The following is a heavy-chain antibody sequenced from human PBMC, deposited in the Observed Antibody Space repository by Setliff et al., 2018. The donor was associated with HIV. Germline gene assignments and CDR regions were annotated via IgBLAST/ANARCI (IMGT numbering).Heavy chain of an antibody. J-gene: IGHJ4*02. D-gene: IGHD3-10*01. CDR2: IDWDDAE. CDR1: GFSLSPRGMS. V-gene: IGHV2-70*11. Sequence: SGPTLVNPTQTLTLTCTFSGFSLSPRGMSVSWTRQPPGKALEWLARIDWDDAEYYSTSLKTRLTISKDTSKNQVVLTMTNMDPVDTATYYCARGSESLTYFDNLGPGTLVTVSS. CDR3: ARGSESLTYFDN.